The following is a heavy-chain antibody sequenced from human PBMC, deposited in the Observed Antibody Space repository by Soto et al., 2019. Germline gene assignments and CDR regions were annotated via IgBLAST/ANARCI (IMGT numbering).Heavy chain of an antibody. J-gene: IGHJ4*02. CDR2: ISYDGSNK. CDR1: GFTFSSYG. Sequence: PGGSXRLSCAASGFTFSSYGMHWVRQAPGKGLEWVAVISYDGSNKYYADYVKGRFTISRDNSKNTLYLKMNSLRAEDTAVFYCSKDWNYYDSSGYYPGYWGQGTLVTVSS. V-gene: IGHV3-30*18. CDR3: SKDWNYYDSSGYYPGY. D-gene: IGHD3-22*01.